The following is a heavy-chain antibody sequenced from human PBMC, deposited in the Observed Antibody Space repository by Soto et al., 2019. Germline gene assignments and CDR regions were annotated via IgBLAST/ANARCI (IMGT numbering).Heavy chain of an antibody. D-gene: IGHD2-2*01. J-gene: IGHJ3*02. CDR3: AKDYCSSTSCYVWGVGFDI. V-gene: IGHV3-30*18. CDR2: ISYDGSNK. Sequence: GGSLRLSCAASGFSFSSYGMHWVRQAPGKGLEWVAVISYDGSNKYYADSVKGRFTISRDNSKNTLYLQMNSLRAEDTAVYYCAKDYCSSTSCYVWGVGFDISGQGIMVTVSS. CDR1: GFSFSSYG.